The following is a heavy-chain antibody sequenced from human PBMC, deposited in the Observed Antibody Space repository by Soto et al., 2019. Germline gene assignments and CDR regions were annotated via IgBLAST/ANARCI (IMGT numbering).Heavy chain of an antibody. D-gene: IGHD4-17*01. Sequence: SETLSHTCTVSGVSVSSGSFYWAWIRQPPGKVLDWIGFVSYSGTTNYKPSLKSRVTISVDTSRSQISLKVSSLTAADTAVYYCARGATVTQYDYWGQGTLVTVSS. CDR2: VSYSGTT. CDR3: ARGATVTQYDY. J-gene: IGHJ4*02. CDR1: GVSVSSGSFY. V-gene: IGHV4-61*01.